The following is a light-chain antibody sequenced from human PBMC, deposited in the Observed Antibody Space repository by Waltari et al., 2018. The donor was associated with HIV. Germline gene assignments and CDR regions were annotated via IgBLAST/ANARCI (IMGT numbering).Light chain of an antibody. CDR3: T. J-gene: IGKJ3*01. V-gene: IGKV1-39*01. Sequence: DIQMTQSPSSLSASVGDTVTITCRASQTVTNKVNWYQQKPGKAPKVLIYDASTLQSGVPSRFRGGGSWTDFTLTITSYFCQQSFSSPLTFGPGTKVDI. CDR1: QTVTNK. CDR2: DAS.